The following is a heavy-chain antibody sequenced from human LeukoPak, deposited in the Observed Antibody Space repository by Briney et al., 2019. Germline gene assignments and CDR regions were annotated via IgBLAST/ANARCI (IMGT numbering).Heavy chain of an antibody. CDR2: ISGSGGT. D-gene: IGHD6-13*01. CDR1: GFTFSSYA. J-gene: IGHJ4*02. Sequence: PGGSLRLSCAASGFTFSSYAMSWVRQAPGKGLEWVSAISGSGGTIYADSVKGRFTISRDNSKNTLYMQMNNLRVEDTAVYYCAKEVRTSSWYREEFDYWGQGALVTVSS. V-gene: IGHV3-23*01. CDR3: AKEVRTSSWYREEFDY.